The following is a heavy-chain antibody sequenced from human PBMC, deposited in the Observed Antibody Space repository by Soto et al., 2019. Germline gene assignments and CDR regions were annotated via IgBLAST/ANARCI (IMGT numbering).Heavy chain of an antibody. CDR3: ASDAGYCSGGSCYPLYNWFDP. CDR2: ISSSSSYI. J-gene: IGHJ5*02. D-gene: IGHD2-15*01. Sequence: EVQLVESGGGLVKPGGSLRLSCAASGFTFSSYSMNWVRQAPGKGLEWVSSISSSSSYIYYADSVKGRFTISRDNAKNSLDLQMNSLRAEDTAVYYCASDAGYCSGGSCYPLYNWFDPWGQGTLVTVSS. CDR1: GFTFSSYS. V-gene: IGHV3-21*01.